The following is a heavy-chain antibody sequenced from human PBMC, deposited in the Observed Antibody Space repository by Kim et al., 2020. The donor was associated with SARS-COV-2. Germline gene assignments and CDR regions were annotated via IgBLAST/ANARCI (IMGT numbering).Heavy chain of an antibody. D-gene: IGHD3-10*01. J-gene: IGHJ4*02. Sequence: ASVKVSCKASGDTFTSYAMHWVRQAPGKRLEWMGGSKAGNGNTKYSQKFQGRVTITRATSASTAYMERSSLRSEDTAVYYCARGPGYGSGSYAPPNDYWGQGTLVTVSS. CDR1: GDTFTSYA. CDR2: SKAGNGNT. V-gene: IGHV1-3*01. CDR3: ARGPGYGSGSYAPPNDY.